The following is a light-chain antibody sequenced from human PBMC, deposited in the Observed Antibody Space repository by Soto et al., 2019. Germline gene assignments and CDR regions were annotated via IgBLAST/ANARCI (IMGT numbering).Light chain of an antibody. CDR3: QQCDNWPMS. CDR2: GAS. J-gene: IGKJ5*01. CDR1: QSININ. V-gene: IGKV3-15*01. Sequence: IGFTKSSCTLSGTAWKTATLSYGASQSININLAWYQQKPGQAPRLLIYGASTRATGLPARFSGSWYGTEFNLIISCLQCEDSAVYYCQQCDNWPMSFGQGTRLEIK.